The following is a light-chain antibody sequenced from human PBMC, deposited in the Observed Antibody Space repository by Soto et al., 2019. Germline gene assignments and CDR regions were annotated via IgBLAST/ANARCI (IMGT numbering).Light chain of an antibody. J-gene: IGKJ4*01. V-gene: IGKV3-15*01. CDR2: RAS. Sequence: IVMTQSPATLSVSLGERATLSCRASQSINGNLAWYQQKPGQAPRLLMFRASIRATGFPARFSGSGSGTEFNITISSLQSEDSAVYYCQQYNNWPRATFGGGTKVDIK. CDR3: QQYNNWPRAT. CDR1: QSINGN.